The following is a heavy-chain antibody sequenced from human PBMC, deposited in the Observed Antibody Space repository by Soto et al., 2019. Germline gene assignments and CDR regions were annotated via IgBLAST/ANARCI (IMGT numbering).Heavy chain of an antibody. V-gene: IGHV4-59*01. Sequence: PSETLSLTCTVSGGSISSSYWSWIRHPPGKELEWIGYIYYSGSTNYNPSLQSRVTISVDTSKNQFSLKLTSVTAADTTVNYCARDLRAVAGYFDSWGQGTLVTVSS. CDR3: ARDLRAVAGYFDS. J-gene: IGHJ4*02. D-gene: IGHD6-19*01. CDR1: GGSISSSY. CDR2: IYYSGST.